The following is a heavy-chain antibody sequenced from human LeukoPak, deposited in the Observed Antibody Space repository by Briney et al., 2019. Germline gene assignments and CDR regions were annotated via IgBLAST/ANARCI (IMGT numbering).Heavy chain of an antibody. CDR3: ARDGQQVRFLEWLSDPYGMDV. Sequence: ASVKVSCKASGYTFSGHYLHWVRQAPGQGLEWMGRINPNSGGTNYAQKFQGRVTMTRDTSISTAYMELSRLRSDDTAVYYCARDGQQVRFLEWLSDPYGMDVWGQGTTVTVSS. D-gene: IGHD3-3*01. CDR1: GYTFSGHY. J-gene: IGHJ6*02. V-gene: IGHV1-2*06. CDR2: INPNSGGT.